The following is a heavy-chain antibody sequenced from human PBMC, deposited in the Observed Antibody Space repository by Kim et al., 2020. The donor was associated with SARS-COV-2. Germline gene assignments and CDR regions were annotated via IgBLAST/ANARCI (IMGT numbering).Heavy chain of an antibody. J-gene: IGHJ6*02. D-gene: IGHD6-19*01. Sequence: GGSLRLSCVVSGFSFRNFSMHWVRQSPGKGLEWVSSISSRSDYIYYVDSVMGRFTISRDNAKKSLYLQMNSLRADDTAVYYCARDPSQYSSTSDYYYGMDVWGQGTTVTVSS. CDR3: ARDPSQYSSTSDYYYGMDV. CDR1: GFSFRNFS. CDR2: ISSRSDYI. V-gene: IGHV3-21*01.